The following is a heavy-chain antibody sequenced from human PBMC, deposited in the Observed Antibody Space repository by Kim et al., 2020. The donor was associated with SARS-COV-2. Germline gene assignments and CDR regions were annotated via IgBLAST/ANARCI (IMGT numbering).Heavy chain of an antibody. Sequence: GGSLRLSCAASGFTFSSYAMHWVRQAPGKGLEWVAVISYDGSNKYYADSVKGRFTISRDNSKNTLYLQMNSLRAEDTAVYYCNYYYGSGSYDAFDIWGQGTMVTVSS. CDR3: NYYYGSGSYDAFDI. CDR1: GFTFSSYA. CDR2: ISYDGSNK. V-gene: IGHV3-30-3*01. J-gene: IGHJ3*02. D-gene: IGHD3-10*01.